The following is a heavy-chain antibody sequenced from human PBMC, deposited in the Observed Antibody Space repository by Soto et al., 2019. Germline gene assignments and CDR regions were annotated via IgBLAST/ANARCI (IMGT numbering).Heavy chain of an antibody. CDR2: ISGSGGST. CDR3: AGSYSSSWYLFDY. J-gene: IGHJ4*02. V-gene: IGHV3-23*01. D-gene: IGHD6-13*01. CDR1: GFTFSSYV. Sequence: EVQLLESGGGLVQPGGSLRLSCAASGFTFSSYVMSWVRQAPGKGLEWVSAISGSGGSTYYADSVKGRFTISRDNSKNTLYLQMNSLRAEDTAVYYCAGSYSSSWYLFDYWGQGTLVTVSS.